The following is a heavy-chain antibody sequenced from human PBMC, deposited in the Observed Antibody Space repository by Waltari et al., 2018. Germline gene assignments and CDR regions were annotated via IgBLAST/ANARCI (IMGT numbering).Heavy chain of an antibody. J-gene: IGHJ4*02. CDR1: GFTFSSYA. CDR2: IYSGGST. Sequence: EVQLLESGGVLVQPGGSLRLSCAASGFTFSSYAMSWVRQAPGKGLEWVSVIYSGGSTYYADSVKGRFTISRDNSKNTLYLQMNSLRAEDTDVYYCAKDSRRGGAGLFDYWGQGTLVIVSS. CDR3: AKDSRRGGAGLFDY. V-gene: IGHV3-23*03. D-gene: IGHD3-16*01.